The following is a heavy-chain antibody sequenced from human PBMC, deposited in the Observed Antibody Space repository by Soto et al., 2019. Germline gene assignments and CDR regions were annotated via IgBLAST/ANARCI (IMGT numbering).Heavy chain of an antibody. CDR1: GFTFSSYG. D-gene: IGHD2-15*01. Sequence: GGSLRLSCAASGFTFSSYGMHWVRQAPGKGLEWVAVISYDGSNKYYADSVKGRFTISRDNSKNTLYLQMNSLRAEDTAVYYCANSPDPHCSGGSCYPFDPWGQGTLVTVSS. CDR3: ANSPDPHCSGGSCYPFDP. J-gene: IGHJ5*02. CDR2: ISYDGSNK. V-gene: IGHV3-30*18.